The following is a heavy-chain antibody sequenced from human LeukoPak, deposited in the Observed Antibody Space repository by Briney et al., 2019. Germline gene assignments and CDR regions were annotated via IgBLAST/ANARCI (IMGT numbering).Heavy chain of an antibody. CDR3: ARVLMVYARFFDY. CDR2: INHSGST. Sequence: SATLSLTCAVYGGSFSGYYWSWIRQPPGKGLEWIGEINHSGSTNYNPSLKSRVTISVDTSKNQFSLKLSSVTAADTAVYYCARVLMVYARFFDYWGQGTLVTVSS. V-gene: IGHV4-34*01. J-gene: IGHJ4*02. CDR1: GGSFSGYY. D-gene: IGHD2-8*01.